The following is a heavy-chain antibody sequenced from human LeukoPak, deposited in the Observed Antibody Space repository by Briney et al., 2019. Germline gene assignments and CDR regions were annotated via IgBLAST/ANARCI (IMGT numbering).Heavy chain of an antibody. J-gene: IGHJ4*02. CDR3: ARDRYSSSWYDPEDY. D-gene: IGHD6-13*01. Sequence: SVKVSCKASGGTFSSYAISWVRQAPGQGLEWMGGIIPIFGTANYAQKFQGRVTITTNESTSTAYWELSSRRSEDTAVYYCARDRYSSSWYDPEDYWGQGTLVTVSS. CDR2: IIPIFGTA. CDR1: GGTFSSYA. V-gene: IGHV1-69*05.